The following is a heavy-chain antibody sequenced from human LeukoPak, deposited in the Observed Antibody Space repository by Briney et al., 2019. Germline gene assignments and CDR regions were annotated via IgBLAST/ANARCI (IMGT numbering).Heavy chain of an antibody. CDR2: IYSGGTT. CDR1: GFTVKRNY. J-gene: IGHJ4*02. Sequence: GGSLRLSHAASGFTVKRNYMSCVSDAPGEGLEWGSGIYSGGTTYYADSVKGRCTISRDNSKNTLYLQMNSLRAEDTAVYYCARAAAPGTLYYFDYWRQGTLVTVSS. V-gene: IGHV3-53*05. CDR3: ARAAAPGTLYYFDY.